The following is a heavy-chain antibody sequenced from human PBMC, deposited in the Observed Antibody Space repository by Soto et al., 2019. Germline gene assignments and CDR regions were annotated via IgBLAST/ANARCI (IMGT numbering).Heavy chain of an antibody. CDR3: ARDEPAWRLDSSSSGWFDP. CDR1: GFTFSSYG. J-gene: IGHJ5*02. CDR2: IWYDGSNK. D-gene: IGHD6-6*01. V-gene: IGHV3-33*01. Sequence: PGGSLRHSCAASGFTFSSYGMHWVRQAPGKGLEWVAVIWYDGSNKYYADSVKGRFTISRDNSKNTLYLQMNSLRAEDTAVYYCARDEPAWRLDSSSSGWFDPWGQGTLVTISS.